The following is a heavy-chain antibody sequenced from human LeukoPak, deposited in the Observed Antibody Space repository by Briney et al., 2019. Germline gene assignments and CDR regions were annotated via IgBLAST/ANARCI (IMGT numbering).Heavy chain of an antibody. Sequence: SETLSLTCTVSGGSISSYYWSWIRQPPGKGLEWIGYIYYSGSTNYNPSLKSRVTISVDKSKNQFSLKLSSVTAADTAVYYCARGLYDILAYWGQGTLVTVSS. D-gene: IGHD3-9*01. CDR2: IYYSGST. V-gene: IGHV4-59*12. CDR1: GGSISSYY. CDR3: ARGLYDILAY. J-gene: IGHJ4*02.